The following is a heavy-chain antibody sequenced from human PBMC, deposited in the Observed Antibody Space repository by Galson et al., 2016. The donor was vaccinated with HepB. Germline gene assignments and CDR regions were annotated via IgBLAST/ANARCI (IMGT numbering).Heavy chain of an antibody. J-gene: IGHJ6*03. D-gene: IGHD6-19*01. Sequence: SLRLSCAASGFSVTSYGMHWVRQAPGKGLEWVAAIWYDESNENYADSVKDRFTISRDNSKNTLYLQMNSLRAEDTAIYYCAKDPHRGRRITVASKKPYYYMDAWGKGTTVIVSS. CDR2: IWYDESNE. V-gene: IGHV3-33*06. CDR3: AKDPHRGRRITVASKKPYYYMDA. CDR1: GFSVTSYG.